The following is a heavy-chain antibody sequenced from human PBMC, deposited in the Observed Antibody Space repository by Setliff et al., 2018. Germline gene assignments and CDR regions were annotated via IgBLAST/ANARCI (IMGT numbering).Heavy chain of an antibody. V-gene: IGHV4-4*07. CDR1: GGSISSYY. CDR2: IYIGGSA. D-gene: IGHD6-19*01. Sequence: SETLSLTCTVSGGSISSYYWSWVRQPAGKGLEWIGHIYIGGSANYNPSLKSRVTMSIDTSKNQFSLKLNSVTAADMTVYYCAREQWLDPPGYYYMDVWAKGTTVTVSS. J-gene: IGHJ6*03. CDR3: AREQWLDPPGYYYMDV.